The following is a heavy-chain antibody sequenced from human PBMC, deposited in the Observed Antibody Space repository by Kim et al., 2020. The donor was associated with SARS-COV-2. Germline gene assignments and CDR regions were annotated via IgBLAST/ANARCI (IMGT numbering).Heavy chain of an antibody. CDR2: ISSSSTYI. J-gene: IGHJ4*02. Sequence: GGSLRLSCAASGFTFSSYSMNWVRQAPGKGLEWVSSISSSSTYIYYADSVKGRFTISRDNAKNSLYLQMNSLRAEDTAVYYCARPSPNTMSYYDSSGYLTDFDYWGQGTLVTVSA. CDR3: ARPSPNTMSYYDSSGYLTDFDY. D-gene: IGHD3-22*01. CDR1: GFTFSSYS. V-gene: IGHV3-21*01.